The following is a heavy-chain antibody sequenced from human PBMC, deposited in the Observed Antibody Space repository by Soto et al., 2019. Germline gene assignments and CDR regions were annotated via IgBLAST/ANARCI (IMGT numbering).Heavy chain of an antibody. V-gene: IGHV1-3*01. D-gene: IGHD3-22*01. Sequence: QVQLVQSGAEVKKPGASVKVSCKASGYTFTSYAMHWVRQAPGQRLEWIVWINAGNGNTKYSQKFKGRVTITRDTSASTADMELSSLRSEDTAVYYCASFADDSSGYYTDAFDIWGQGTMVTVSS. J-gene: IGHJ3*02. CDR3: ASFADDSSGYYTDAFDI. CDR2: INAGNGNT. CDR1: GYTFTSYA.